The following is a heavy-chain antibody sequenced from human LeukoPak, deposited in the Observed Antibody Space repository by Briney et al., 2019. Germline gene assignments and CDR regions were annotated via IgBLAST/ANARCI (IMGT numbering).Heavy chain of an antibody. CDR3: TRTTGQRCFDC. V-gene: IGHV3-74*01. J-gene: IGHJ4*02. CDR1: GFTFSSYW. CDR2: ISSGDGTNI. D-gene: IGHD4-11*01. Sequence: GGSLRLSCAASGFTFSSYWMHWVRQAPGKGPVWISHISSGDGTNIGYADSVKGRFTISRDNAKNTLYRQMNSLGVEDTAVYYCTRTTGQRCFDCWGQGTPLTVSS.